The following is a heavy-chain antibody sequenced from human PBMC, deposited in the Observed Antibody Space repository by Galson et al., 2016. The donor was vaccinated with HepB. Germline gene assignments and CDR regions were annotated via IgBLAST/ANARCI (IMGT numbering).Heavy chain of an antibody. Sequence: SLRLSCAASGFTFNTYAMTWVRQAPGKGLECVATISGNGIGTAYAGSVKGRFTISRDNSKNTVYLQMNSLRAEDTAVYYCAKDGYFASGSALYGMDVWGQGTT. V-gene: IGHV3-23*01. J-gene: IGHJ6*02. CDR1: GFTFNTYA. CDR3: AKDGYFASGSALYGMDV. CDR2: ISGNGIGT. D-gene: IGHD3-10*01.